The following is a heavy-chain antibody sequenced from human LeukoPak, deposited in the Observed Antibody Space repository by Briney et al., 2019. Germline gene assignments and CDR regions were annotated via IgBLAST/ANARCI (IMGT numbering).Heavy chain of an antibody. Sequence: GGSLILSCAASGFTVSRNYMSWVRQAPGKGLEWVSVISSGGNTYYTDSVKGRFTISRDDSKNTLYLQMSSLRVEDTAVYYCARNDRGAFDIWGQGTMVTVSS. CDR1: GFTVSRNY. V-gene: IGHV3-53*01. CDR3: ARNDRGAFDI. D-gene: IGHD3-22*01. J-gene: IGHJ3*02. CDR2: ISSGGNT.